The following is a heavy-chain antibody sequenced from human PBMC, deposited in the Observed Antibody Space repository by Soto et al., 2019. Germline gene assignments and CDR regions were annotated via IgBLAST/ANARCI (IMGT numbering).Heavy chain of an antibody. V-gene: IGHV2-5*01. Sequence: QITLKESGPTLVKPTQTLTLTCTFSGFSLSTSGVGVGWILQPPGKALEWLALIYWNDDKRYSPSLKSRLTITQDTSKTQVVLTMTNMDPVDTATYYCARLRGASYYFDYWGQGTLVTVSS. CDR1: GFSLSTSGVG. CDR3: ARLRGASYYFDY. CDR2: IYWNDDK. J-gene: IGHJ4*02. D-gene: IGHD3-10*01.